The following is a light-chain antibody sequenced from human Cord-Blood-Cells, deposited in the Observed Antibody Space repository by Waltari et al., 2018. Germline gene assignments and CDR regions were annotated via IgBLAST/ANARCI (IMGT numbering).Light chain of an antibody. CDR1: SSDVGGYNY. Sequence: QSVLTQPRSVSGSPGQSVTISCTGTSSDVGGYNYVSWYQQHPGKAPKLMIYDVSKRPSGGPDRFSGYKSGNTASLTISGLQAEDEADYYCCSYAGSYTFFGTGTKVTVL. CDR3: CSYAGSYTF. CDR2: DVS. J-gene: IGLJ1*01. V-gene: IGLV2-11*01.